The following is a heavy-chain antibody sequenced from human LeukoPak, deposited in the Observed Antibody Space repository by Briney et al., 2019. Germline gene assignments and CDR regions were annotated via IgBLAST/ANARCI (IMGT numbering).Heavy chain of an antibody. CDR1: GFTFSSYA. V-gene: IGHV3-23*01. CDR3: AKRNYDILTAAYYFDY. CDR2: ISGSGGST. D-gene: IGHD3-9*01. Sequence: GGSLRLSCAASGFTFSSYAMSWVRQAPGKGLEWVSAISGSGGSTYYADSVKGRFTISRDNSKNTLHLQINSLRAEDTAVYYCAKRNYDILTAAYYFDYWGQGTLVTVSS. J-gene: IGHJ4*02.